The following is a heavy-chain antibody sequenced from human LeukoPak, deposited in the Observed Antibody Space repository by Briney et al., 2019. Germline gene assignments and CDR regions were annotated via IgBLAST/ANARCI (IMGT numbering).Heavy chain of an antibody. Sequence: SETLSLTCTVSGGSISSSSYYWGWIRQPPGKGLEWIGSIYYSGSTYYNPSLKSRVTISVDTSKNQFSLKLSSVTAADTAVYYCARPCGGDCHREGSDAFDIWGQGTMVTVSS. CDR1: GGSISSSSYY. J-gene: IGHJ3*02. D-gene: IGHD2-21*01. CDR2: IYYSGST. CDR3: ARPCGGDCHREGSDAFDI. V-gene: IGHV4-39*01.